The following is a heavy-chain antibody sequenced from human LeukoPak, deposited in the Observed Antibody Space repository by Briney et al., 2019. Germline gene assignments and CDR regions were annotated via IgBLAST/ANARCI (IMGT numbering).Heavy chain of an antibody. CDR2: IYTGGTT. J-gene: IGHJ4*02. V-gene: IGHV3-53*01. Sequence: GGSLRLSCAASGFTVNSNYMSWVRQAPGKGLEWVSVIYTGGTTYYADSVKGRFTISRDNSKNTLYLQMSSLRAEDTAVYYCNSGSYSSIPNFFDYWGQGTLVTVSS. D-gene: IGHD3-10*01. CDR1: GFTVNSNY. CDR3: NSGSYSSIPNFFDY.